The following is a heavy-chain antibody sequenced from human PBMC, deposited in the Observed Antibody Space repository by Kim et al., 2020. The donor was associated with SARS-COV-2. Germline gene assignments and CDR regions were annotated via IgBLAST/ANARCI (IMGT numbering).Heavy chain of an antibody. Sequence: GGSLRLSCAASGFTFSSYAMHWVRQAPGKGLEWVAVISYDGSNKYYADSVKGRFTISRDNSKNTLYLQMNSLRAEDTAVYYCARAGGSGSYYGLWGQGTLVTVSS. V-gene: IGHV3-30-3*01. J-gene: IGHJ4*02. D-gene: IGHD3-10*01. CDR1: GFTFSSYA. CDR3: ARAGGSGSYYGL. CDR2: ISYDGSNK.